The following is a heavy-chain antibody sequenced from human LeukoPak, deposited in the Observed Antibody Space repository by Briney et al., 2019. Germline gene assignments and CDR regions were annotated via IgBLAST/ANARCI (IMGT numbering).Heavy chain of an antibody. J-gene: IGHJ4*02. CDR1: GFTFSDAW. CDR3: AKNIGGATPTSFDY. Sequence: PGGSLRLSCAASGFTFSDAWMNWVRQAPGKGLEWVSAISGSGGSTYYADSVKGRFTISRDNSKNTLYLQMNSLRAEDTAVYYCAKNIGGATPTSFDYWGQGTLVTVSS. CDR2: ISGSGGST. D-gene: IGHD1-26*01. V-gene: IGHV3-23*01.